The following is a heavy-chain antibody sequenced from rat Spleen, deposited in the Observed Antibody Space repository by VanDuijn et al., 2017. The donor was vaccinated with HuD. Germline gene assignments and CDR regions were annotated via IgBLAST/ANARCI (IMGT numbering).Heavy chain of an antibody. Sequence: EVQLVESDGGLVQPGRSLKLSCAASGFTFSDYYMAWVRQAPTKGLEWVATISYDGRSTYYRDSVKGRFTISRDSAKSTLYLQMDSLRSEETATYYCATAGSRVSRFAYWGQGTLVTVSS. D-gene: IGHD1-4*01. J-gene: IGHJ3*01. CDR3: ATAGSRVSRFAY. CDR2: ISYDGRST. V-gene: IGHV5-29*01. CDR1: GFTFSDYY.